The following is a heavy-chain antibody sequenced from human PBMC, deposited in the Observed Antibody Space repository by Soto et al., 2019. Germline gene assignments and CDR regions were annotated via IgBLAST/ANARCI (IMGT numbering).Heavy chain of an antibody. Sequence: QVQLVESGGGVVQPGRSLRLSCTASGFTFTSYTMHWVRQAPGKGLEWVAVISSDGDKKYYADSVKGRFTISRDNSKSILNLQISALTAEDTALYYCARGYISAPGQLHYYYYYGMDVWGPGTTVTVSS. J-gene: IGHJ6*02. V-gene: IGHV3-30-3*01. CDR1: GFTFTSYT. CDR2: ISSDGDKK. D-gene: IGHD6-19*01. CDR3: ARGYISAPGQLHYYYYYGMDV.